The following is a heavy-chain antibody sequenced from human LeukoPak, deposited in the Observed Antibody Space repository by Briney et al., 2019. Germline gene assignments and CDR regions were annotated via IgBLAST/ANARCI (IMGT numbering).Heavy chain of an antibody. D-gene: IGHD2-8*01. CDR3: ARERYYDAFDI. V-gene: IGHV3-11*04. Sequence: LSLTCTVSGGSISSSSYYWGWIRQPPGKGLEWVSYISSSGSTIYYADSVKGRFTISRDNAKNSLYLQMNSLRAEDTAVYYCARERYYDAFDIWGQGTMVTVSS. CDR1: GGSISSSSYY. CDR2: ISSSGSTI. J-gene: IGHJ3*02.